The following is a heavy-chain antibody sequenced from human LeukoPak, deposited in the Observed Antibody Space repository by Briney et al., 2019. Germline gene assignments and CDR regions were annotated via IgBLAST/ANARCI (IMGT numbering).Heavy chain of an antibody. CDR3: ARGPPWYFDL. D-gene: IGHD6-25*01. J-gene: IGHJ2*01. V-gene: IGHV3-30*03. CDR2: ISYDGSNK. CDR1: GFTFSSYS. Sequence: GGSLRLSCAASGFTFSSYSMNWVRQAPGKGLEWVAVISYDGSNKYYADSVKGRFTISRDNAKNTLYLQMNSLTAEDTAVYYCARGPPWYFDLWGRGTLVTVSS.